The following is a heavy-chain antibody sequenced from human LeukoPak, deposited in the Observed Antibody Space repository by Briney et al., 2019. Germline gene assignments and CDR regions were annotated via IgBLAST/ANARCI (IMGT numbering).Heavy chain of an antibody. D-gene: IGHD4-23*01. CDR3: ARENDGGNSGDFDY. Sequence: GGSLTLSCTASGYTFSRYNMNWARQARGEGLEWVSSIRSSSSYIYYADSEGGRFTISRHNHKHSLYLKVNTLRAGDTAVLYCARENDGGNSGDFDYWGQGTLVTVSS. CDR1: GYTFSRYN. CDR2: IRSSSSYI. J-gene: IGHJ4*02. V-gene: IGHV3-21*01.